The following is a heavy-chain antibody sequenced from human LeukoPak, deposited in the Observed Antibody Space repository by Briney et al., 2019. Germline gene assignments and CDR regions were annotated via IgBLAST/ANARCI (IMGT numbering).Heavy chain of an antibody. CDR1: GAPFSGYW. CDR2: INQSRIT. V-gene: IGHV4-34*01. Sequence: PSETLSLTCAVYGAPFSGYWWYWIRQPPGKGPEWIGEINQSRITNYNPSLKSRVSISVDTSKNQLSLKLSSVTAADTAVYYCATTSGHWGQGTLVTVSS. CDR3: ATTSGH. J-gene: IGHJ4*02.